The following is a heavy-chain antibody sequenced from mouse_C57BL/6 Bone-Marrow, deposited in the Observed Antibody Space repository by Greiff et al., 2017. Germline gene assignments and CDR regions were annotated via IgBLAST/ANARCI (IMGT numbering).Heavy chain of an antibody. J-gene: IGHJ3*01. V-gene: IGHV14-4*01. Sequence: VQLQQSGAELVRPGASVKLSCTASGFNIKDDYMHWVKQRPEQGLEWIGWFDPENGDTEYASKFQGKATITADTSSNTAYLQLSSLTSEDTAVYYCTTWGYYGSSPWFAYWGQGTLVTVSA. CDR3: TTWGYYGSSPWFAY. D-gene: IGHD1-1*01. CDR1: GFNIKDDY. CDR2: FDPENGDT.